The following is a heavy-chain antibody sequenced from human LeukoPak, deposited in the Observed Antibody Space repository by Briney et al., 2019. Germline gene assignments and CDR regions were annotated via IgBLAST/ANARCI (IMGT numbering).Heavy chain of an antibody. J-gene: IGHJ4*02. D-gene: IGHD5-24*01. V-gene: IGHV4-39*01. Sequence: SETLSLTCTVSGVSISSSNNFWGWIRQPPGKGLGWIGSMHYRGTTYYIPSLKSRFTISVDTSKNQFSQKLSSVTAADTAVYYCARHEEEDGYNAKTFDFWGQGTLVTVSS. CDR2: MHYRGTT. CDR1: GVSISSSNNF. CDR3: ARHEEEDGYNAKTFDF.